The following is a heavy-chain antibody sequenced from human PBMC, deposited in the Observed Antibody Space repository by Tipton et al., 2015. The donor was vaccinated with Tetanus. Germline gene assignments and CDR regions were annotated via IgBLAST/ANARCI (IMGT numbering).Heavy chain of an antibody. CDR3: ARGASVVPNWFDP. CDR2: INHSGNT. D-gene: IGHD2-15*01. CDR1: GASFSDYY. Sequence: TLSLTCAVYGASFSDYYWSWIRQAPGKGLEWIGEINHSGNTNHNPSLKSRVTLSVDTSKNQFSLKLSSVTAADTAVYYCARGASVVPNWFDPWGQGTLVTVSS. J-gene: IGHJ5*02. V-gene: IGHV4-34*01.